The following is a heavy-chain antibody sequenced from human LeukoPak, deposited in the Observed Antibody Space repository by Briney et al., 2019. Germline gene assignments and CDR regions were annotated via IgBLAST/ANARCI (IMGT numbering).Heavy chain of an antibody. CDR3: AKSLGNQGVIDY. J-gene: IGHJ4*02. Sequence: PGGSLRLSCAASGFIFRNHAMNWVRQAPGQGLEWVSGVSASGGSTFNTDSVKGRFSISRDNSKNTLYVEMNSLRPEDTALYYCAKSLGNQGVIDYWGQGNLVTVSS. CDR1: GFIFRNHA. D-gene: IGHD3-10*01. V-gene: IGHV3-23*01. CDR2: VSASGGST.